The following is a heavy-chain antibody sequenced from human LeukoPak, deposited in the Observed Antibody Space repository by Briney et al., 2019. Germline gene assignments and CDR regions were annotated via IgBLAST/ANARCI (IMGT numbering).Heavy chain of an antibody. CDR1: GGSFSGYY. J-gene: IGHJ6*02. Sequence: SETLSLTCAVYGGSFSGYYWSGIGQPPGKGLEWVGEINHSGSTNYNPSLKSRVTISVDTSKNQFSLKLSSVTAADTAVYHCARVGLSYYYYGMDVWGQGTTVTVSS. D-gene: IGHD2-2*01. CDR3: ARVGLSYYYYGMDV. CDR2: INHSGST. V-gene: IGHV4-34*01.